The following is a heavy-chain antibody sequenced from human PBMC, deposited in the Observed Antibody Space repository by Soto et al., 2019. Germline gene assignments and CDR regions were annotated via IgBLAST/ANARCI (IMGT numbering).Heavy chain of an antibody. Sequence: GASVKVSCKASGYTFTNYGINWLRQARGQGIEWMGWFNPKNGNTNYAQTFEGRLTLTTDTSTSTAFMELSNLRSDDTAFYYCARVNFGEPFASWSQGTLVTVSS. V-gene: IGHV1-18*01. CDR2: FNPKNGNT. CDR3: ARVNFGEPFAS. D-gene: IGHD3-10*01. J-gene: IGHJ4*02. CDR1: GYTFTNYG.